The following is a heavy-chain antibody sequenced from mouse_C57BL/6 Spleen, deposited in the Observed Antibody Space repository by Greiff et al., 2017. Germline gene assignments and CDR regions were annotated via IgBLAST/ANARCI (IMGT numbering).Heavy chain of an antibody. CDR1: GFTFSDYY. CDR3: ARDLLNWGYWYFDV. CDR2: INYDGSST. J-gene: IGHJ1*03. Sequence: EVKLMESEGGLVQPGSSMKLSCTASGFTFSDYYMAWVRQVPEKGLEWVANINYDGSSTYYLDSLKSRFIISRDNAKNILYLQMSSLKSEDTATYYCARDLLNWGYWYFDVWGTGTTVTVSS. D-gene: IGHD4-1*01. V-gene: IGHV5-16*01.